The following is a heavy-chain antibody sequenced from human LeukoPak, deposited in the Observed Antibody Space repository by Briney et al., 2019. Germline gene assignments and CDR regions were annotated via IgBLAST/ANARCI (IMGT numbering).Heavy chain of an antibody. V-gene: IGHV3-23*01. D-gene: IGHD6-13*01. J-gene: IGHJ4*02. CDR2: ISGSGGST. CDR1: GFTFSSYA. CDR3: AKAPTQTQQTVQR. Sequence: AGGSLRPSCAASGFTFSSYAMSWVRQAPGKGMEWVSAISGSGGSTYYADSVKGRFTISRDNSKNTLYLQMNSLRAEDTAVYYCAKAPTQTQQTVQRWGQASLVTVSS.